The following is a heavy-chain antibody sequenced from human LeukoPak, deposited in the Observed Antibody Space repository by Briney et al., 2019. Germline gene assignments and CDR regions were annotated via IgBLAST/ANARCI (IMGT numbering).Heavy chain of an antibody. CDR3: ARRGDFVSYYFDY. CDR1: GGSISSGSYY. Sequence: PSETLSLTCTVSGGSISSGSYYWSWIRQPAGKGLEWIGRIYSSGSTNYNPSLKSRVTISVDTSKNQFSLKLSSVTAADTAVYYCARRGDFVSYYFDYWGQGTLVTVSS. V-gene: IGHV4-61*02. CDR2: IYSSGST. D-gene: IGHD3-3*01. J-gene: IGHJ4*02.